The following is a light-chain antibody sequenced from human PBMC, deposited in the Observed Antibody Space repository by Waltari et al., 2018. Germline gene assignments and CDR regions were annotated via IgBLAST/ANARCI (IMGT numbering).Light chain of an antibody. CDR1: EHVSTW. J-gene: IGKJ4*01. CDR2: AAS. Sequence: DIQMTQSPSSVSASVGDRVTITCRASEHVSTWLAWYQQKPGKVPHLLIFAASVLRTGVSSRFTGSGSGTDFTLTISSLEPEDFATYYCQQSNTFPLTFGGGTKVEIK. CDR3: QQSNTFPLT. V-gene: IGKV1-12*01.